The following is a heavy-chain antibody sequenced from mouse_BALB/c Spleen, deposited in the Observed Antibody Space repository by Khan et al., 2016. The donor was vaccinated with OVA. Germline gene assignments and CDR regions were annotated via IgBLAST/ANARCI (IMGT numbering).Heavy chain of an antibody. Sequence: EVKLLESGGGLVQPGGSRKLSCTASGFTFGSFGMHWVRQAPEKGLEWVAYISSDSFTLNYADTVKGRFTISRDNPRNTLFLQMTSVRSEDTAMYYCARANRAWFAYWGQGTLVTVSA. CDR3: ARANRAWFAY. J-gene: IGHJ3*01. D-gene: IGHD4-1*01. V-gene: IGHV5-17*02. CDR1: GFTFGSFG. CDR2: ISSDSFTL.